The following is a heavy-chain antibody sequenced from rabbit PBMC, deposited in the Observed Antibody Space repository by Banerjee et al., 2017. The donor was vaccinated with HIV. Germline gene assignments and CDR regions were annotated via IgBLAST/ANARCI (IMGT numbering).Heavy chain of an antibody. CDR2: INTSSGNT. Sequence: QQQLEESGGGLVTLGGSLTLTCKASGIDFSSYGISWVRQVPGKGLEWIACINTSSGNTVYASWAKGRFTISKTSSTTVTLQMTSLTAADTATYFCARDLGGVIGWNFNLWGPGTLVTVS. D-gene: IGHD1-1*01. CDR3: ARDLGGVIGWNFNL. J-gene: IGHJ4*01. V-gene: IGHV1S45*01. CDR1: GIDFSSYG.